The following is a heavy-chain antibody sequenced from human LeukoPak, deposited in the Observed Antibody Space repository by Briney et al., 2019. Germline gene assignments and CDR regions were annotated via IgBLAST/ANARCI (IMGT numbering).Heavy chain of an antibody. D-gene: IGHD3-22*01. J-gene: IGHJ4*02. Sequence: SQTLSLTCAISGDSVSSNSAAWNWIRQSPSRGLEWLGRTYYRSKWYNDYAVSVKSRITINPDTSKNQFSLQLNSVTPEDTAVYYCARGVYYYDSSGYYYFDYWGQGTLVTVSS. CDR1: GDSVSSNSAA. V-gene: IGHV6-1*01. CDR2: TYYRSKWYN. CDR3: ARGVYYYDSSGYYYFDY.